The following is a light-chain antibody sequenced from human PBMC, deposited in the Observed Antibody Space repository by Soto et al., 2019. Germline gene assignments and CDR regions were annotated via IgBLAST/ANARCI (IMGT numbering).Light chain of an antibody. CDR2: GSS. Sequence: EIVLTQSPGTLSVSPGEGATLSCRASQRISISYLAWYQQKPGQAPRLLIYGSSTRATGIPDRFSGSGSETDFTLTLSRLEPEDFAVYFCQQYGGSPWTFGQGTKVEIK. J-gene: IGKJ1*01. CDR3: QQYGGSPWT. CDR1: QRISISY. V-gene: IGKV3-20*01.